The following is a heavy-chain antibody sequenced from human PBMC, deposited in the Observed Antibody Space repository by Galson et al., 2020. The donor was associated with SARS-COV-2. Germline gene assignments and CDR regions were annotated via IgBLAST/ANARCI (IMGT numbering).Heavy chain of an antibody. CDR2: IYYSGST. CDR1: GGSISSGGYY. Sequence: SETLSLTCTVSGGSISSGGYYWSWIRQHPGKGLEWIGYIYYSGSTYYNPSLKSRVTILVDTSKNQFSLKLSSVTAADTAVYYCARVCGPRITIFGVVDYYYYMDVWGKGTTVTVSS. V-gene: IGHV4-31*03. J-gene: IGHJ6*03. D-gene: IGHD3-3*01. CDR3: ARVCGPRITIFGVVDYYYYMDV.